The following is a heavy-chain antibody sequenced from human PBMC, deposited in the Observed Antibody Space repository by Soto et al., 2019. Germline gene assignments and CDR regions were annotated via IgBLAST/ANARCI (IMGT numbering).Heavy chain of an antibody. CDR1: GFTFRNYE. D-gene: IGHD3-22*01. J-gene: IGHJ4*02. V-gene: IGHV3-48*03. CDR3: ARGLRNYYDRSGLHY. CDR2: ISYSGSTI. Sequence: GGSLRLSCAASGFTFRNYEMNWVRQAPGKGLEWVSYISYSGSTIYYADSVKGRFTISRDNSKNSLYLQMNSLRAEDTAVYYCARGLRNYYDRSGLHYWGQGTLVTVSS.